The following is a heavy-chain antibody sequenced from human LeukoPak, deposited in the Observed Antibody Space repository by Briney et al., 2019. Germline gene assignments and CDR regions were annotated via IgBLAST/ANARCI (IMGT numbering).Heavy chain of an antibody. CDR3: ARDVSYYYGSGSL. V-gene: IGHV3-21*01. CDR2: ISSSSSYI. D-gene: IGHD3-10*01. CDR1: GFTFSSHW. J-gene: IGHJ4*02. Sequence: AGGSLRLSCAASGFTFSSHWMNWVRQAPGKGLEWVASISSSSSYIYYADSVKGRFTISRDNAKNSLYLQMNSLRAEDTAVYYCARDVSYYYGSGSLWGQGTLVTVSS.